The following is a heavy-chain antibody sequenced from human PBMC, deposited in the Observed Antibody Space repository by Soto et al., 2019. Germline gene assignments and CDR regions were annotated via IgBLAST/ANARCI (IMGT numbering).Heavy chain of an antibody. D-gene: IGHD3-22*01. CDR2: IWYDGSNK. J-gene: IGHJ4*02. CDR3: ARGDSSGYYSAADY. V-gene: IGHV3-33*01. CDR1: GFTFSSYG. Sequence: QVQLVESGGGVVQPGRSLRLSCAASGFTFSSYGMHWVRQAPGKGLEWVAVIWYDGSNKYYADSVKGRFTISRDNSKNTLYLQMNSLRAEDTAVYYCARGDSSGYYSAADYWGQGTLVTVSS.